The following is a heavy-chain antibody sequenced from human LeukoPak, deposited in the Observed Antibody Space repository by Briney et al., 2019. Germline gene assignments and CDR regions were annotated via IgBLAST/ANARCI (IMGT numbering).Heavy chain of an antibody. Sequence: GGSLRLSCAASGFTFSSYAMSWVRQAPGKGLEWVSAISGSGGSTYYADSVKGRFTISRDNSKNTLYLQMNSRRAEDTAVYYCAKRAPTIFGVVNWYFDLWGRGTLVTVSS. J-gene: IGHJ2*01. CDR3: AKRAPTIFGVVNWYFDL. CDR2: ISGSGGST. D-gene: IGHD3-3*01. CDR1: GFTFSSYA. V-gene: IGHV3-23*01.